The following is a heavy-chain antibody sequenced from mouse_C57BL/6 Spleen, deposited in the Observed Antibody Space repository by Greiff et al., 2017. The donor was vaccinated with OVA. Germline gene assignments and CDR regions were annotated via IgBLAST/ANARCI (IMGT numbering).Heavy chain of an antibody. Sequence: EVQRVESGPGLVKPSQSLSLTCSVTGYSITSGYYWNWIRQFPGNKLEWMGYISYDGSNNYNPSLKNRISITRDTSKNQFFLKLNSVTTEDTATYYCARGFMVTTRYFDVWGTGTTVTASS. CDR3: ARGFMVTTRYFDV. CDR1: GYSITSGYY. D-gene: IGHD2-2*01. J-gene: IGHJ1*03. CDR2: ISYDGSN. V-gene: IGHV3-6*01.